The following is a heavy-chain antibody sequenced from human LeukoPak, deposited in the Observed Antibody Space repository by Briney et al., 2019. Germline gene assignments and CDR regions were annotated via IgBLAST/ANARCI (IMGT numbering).Heavy chain of an antibody. CDR2: IYYSGST. CDR1: GGSVSSGGYY. D-gene: IGHD3-3*01. V-gene: IGHV4-31*03. J-gene: IGHJ5*02. Sequence: SETLSLTCTVSGGSVSSGGYYWSWIRQHPGKGLEWIGYIYYSGSTYYNPSLKSRVTISVDTSKNQFSLKLSSVTAADTAVYYCARGGTIFDFEFNWFDPWGQGTLVTVSS. CDR3: ARGGTIFDFEFNWFDP.